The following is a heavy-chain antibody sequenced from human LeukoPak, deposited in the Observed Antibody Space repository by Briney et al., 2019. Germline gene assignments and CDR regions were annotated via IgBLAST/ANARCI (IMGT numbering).Heavy chain of an antibody. CDR2: IYYSGST. Sequence: SETLSLTCTVSGGSISSYYWSWIRQPPGKGLEWSGYIYYSGSTNYNPSLKSRVTISVDTSKNQFSLKLSSVTAADTAVYYCASITMVRGVIFAFDIWGQGTMVTVSS. V-gene: IGHV4-59*12. CDR3: ASITMVRGVIFAFDI. J-gene: IGHJ3*02. CDR1: GGSISSYY. D-gene: IGHD3-10*01.